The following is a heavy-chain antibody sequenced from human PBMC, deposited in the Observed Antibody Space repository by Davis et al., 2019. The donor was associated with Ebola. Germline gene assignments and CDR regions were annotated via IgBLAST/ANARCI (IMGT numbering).Heavy chain of an antibody. D-gene: IGHD4-17*01. CDR1: GFTFTTYA. V-gene: IGHV3-23*01. Sequence: PGGSLRLSCAASGFTFTTYAMNWVRQAPGKGLEWVSAISGSGSATYYADSVKGRFTISRDNSRNTLNLQMNSLRAEDTAVYYCAKHHGDFAFDFWGQGTQVTVSS. J-gene: IGHJ4*02. CDR2: ISGSGSAT. CDR3: AKHHGDFAFDF.